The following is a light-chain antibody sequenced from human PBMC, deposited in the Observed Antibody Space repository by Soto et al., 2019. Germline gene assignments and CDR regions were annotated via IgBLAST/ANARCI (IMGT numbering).Light chain of an antibody. Sequence: EIVLTQSPGTLSLSPGERATLSCRASQSVSSSYLAWYQQKPGQAPRLLIYGASSRATGIPDRFSGSGSGTDLTLTISKLEPEDFAVYYCQQYGSSLWTFDQGTKVDTK. J-gene: IGKJ1*01. V-gene: IGKV3-20*01. CDR2: GAS. CDR1: QSVSSSY. CDR3: QQYGSSLWT.